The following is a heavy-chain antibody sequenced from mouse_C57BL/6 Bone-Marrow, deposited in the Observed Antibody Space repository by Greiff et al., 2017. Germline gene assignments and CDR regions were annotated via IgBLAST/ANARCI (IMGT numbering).Heavy chain of an antibody. CDR2: ISSGGSYT. V-gene: IGHV5-6*01. Sequence: EVQLVESGGDLVKPGGSLKLSCAASGFTFSSYGMSWVRQTPDKRLEWVATISSGGSYTYYPDSVKGRCTISRDNAKNALYRQMSSLKSEDTAMYYCARRGGTWFAYWGQGTLVTVSA. J-gene: IGHJ3*01. CDR1: GFTFSSYG. CDR3: ARRGGTWFAY.